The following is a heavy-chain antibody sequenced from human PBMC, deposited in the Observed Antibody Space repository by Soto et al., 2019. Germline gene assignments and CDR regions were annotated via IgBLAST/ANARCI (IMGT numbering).Heavy chain of an antibody. J-gene: IGHJ3*02. CDR2: IYFSGTT. CDR3: ARDIYDSSGPGAFDI. Sequence: PSETLSLTCTVSGGSISSGGYYWSWIRQHPGKGLEWIGYIYFSGTTYYNPSLKSRLSITVDRSKNHFSLRLSSVTAADTAVYYCARDIYDSSGPGAFDIWGQGTMVTVSS. CDR1: GGSISSGGYY. D-gene: IGHD3-22*01. V-gene: IGHV4-31*03.